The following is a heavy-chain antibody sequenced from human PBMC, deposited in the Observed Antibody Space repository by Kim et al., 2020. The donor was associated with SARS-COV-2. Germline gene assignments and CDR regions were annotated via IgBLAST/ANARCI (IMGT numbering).Heavy chain of an antibody. Sequence: QKLQGRVTMTTDTSTSTAYMELRSLRSDDTAVYYCARDSSSWYGHNWFDPWGQGTLVTVSS. D-gene: IGHD6-13*01. CDR3: ARDSSSWYGHNWFDP. V-gene: IGHV1-18*01. J-gene: IGHJ5*02.